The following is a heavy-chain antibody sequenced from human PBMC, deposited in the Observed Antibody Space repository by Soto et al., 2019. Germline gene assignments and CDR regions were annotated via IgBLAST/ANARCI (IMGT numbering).Heavy chain of an antibody. CDR1: GGSMSSNNI. V-gene: IGHV4-4*02. CDR3: ATFPRSWMSPPPDY. CDR2: IYYNWNT. J-gene: IGHJ4*02. Sequence: SETLSLTCVVSGGSMSSNNIWCWLRLPPEKVVEWSGDIYYNWNTRYNPSLRSQVTVSIDKSNNHSSLQLSTLKAADTAMYYCATFPRSWMSPPPDYWDQGTLVTVS. D-gene: IGHD6-13*01.